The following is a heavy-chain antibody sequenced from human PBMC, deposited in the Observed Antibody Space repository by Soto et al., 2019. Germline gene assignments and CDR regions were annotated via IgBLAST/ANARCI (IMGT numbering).Heavy chain of an antibody. CDR1: GGSIRSGDYY. J-gene: IGHJ4*02. V-gene: IGHV4-30-4*01. Sequence: QVQLQESGPGLVKPSQTLSLTCTDSGGSIRSGDYYWSWIRQPPGKGLEWIGCIYYSGSTYYNSSLQGRVTMSVDTSKNRFSLRLSSVNAADTAVYYCALTGYYDAVYWGQGTLVAVSS. CDR3: ALTGYYDAVY. D-gene: IGHD3-9*01. CDR2: IYYSGST.